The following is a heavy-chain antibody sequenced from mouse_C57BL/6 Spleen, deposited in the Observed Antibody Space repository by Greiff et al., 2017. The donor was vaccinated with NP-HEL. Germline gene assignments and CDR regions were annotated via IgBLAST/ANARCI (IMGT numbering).Heavy chain of an antibody. D-gene: IGHD1-1*01. CDR2: ISYDGSN. V-gene: IGHV3-6*01. J-gene: IGHJ3*01. CDR3: ASSSSSPFAY. CDR1: GYSITSGYY. Sequence: EVQLQESGPGLVKPSQSLSLTCSVTGYSITSGYYWNWIRQFPGNKLEWMGYISYDGSNNYNPSLKNRISITRDTSTNQFFLKLNSVTTEDTATYDCASSSSSPFAYWGQGTLVTVSA.